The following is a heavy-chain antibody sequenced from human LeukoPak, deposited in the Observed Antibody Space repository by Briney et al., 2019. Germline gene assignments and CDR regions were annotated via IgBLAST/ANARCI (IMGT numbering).Heavy chain of an antibody. J-gene: IGHJ4*02. D-gene: IGHD3-10*01. Sequence: GGSLRLSCAASGCTFRSYSMHWVRRAPGKGLEWVSYISSSSSPTTISCANSVKGRFTISRGNSKNTLYLQMISLRAEDTAVYYCAKGRPVLLWFGELYWGQGTLVTVSS. CDR1: GCTFRSYS. CDR2: ISSSSSPTTI. CDR3: AKGRPVLLWFGELY. V-gene: IGHV3-48*01.